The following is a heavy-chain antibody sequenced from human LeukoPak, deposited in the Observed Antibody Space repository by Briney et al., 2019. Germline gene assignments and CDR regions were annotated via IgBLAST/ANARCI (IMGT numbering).Heavy chain of an antibody. V-gene: IGHV4-59*08. CDR1: GGSISSYY. D-gene: IGHD6-19*01. Sequence: SETLSLTCTVSGGSISSYYWSWTRQPPGKGLEWIGYIYYSGSTNYNPSLKSRVTISVDTSKNQFSLKLSSVTAADTAVYYYGRDDSSGWYYFDYWGQGTLVTVSS. CDR2: IYYSGST. CDR3: GRDDSSGWYYFDY. J-gene: IGHJ4*02.